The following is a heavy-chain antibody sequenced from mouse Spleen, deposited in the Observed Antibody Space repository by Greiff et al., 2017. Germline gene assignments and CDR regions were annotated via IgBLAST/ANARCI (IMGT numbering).Heavy chain of an antibody. V-gene: IGHV1-54*01. CDR1: GYAFTNYL. J-gene: IGHJ1*01. Sequence: QVQLQQSGAELVRPGTSVKVSCKASGYAFTNYLIEWVKQRPGQGLEWIGVINPGSGGTNYNEKFKGKATLTADKSSSTAYMQLSSLTSDDSAVYFCARSAYYYGSSYEYFDVWGAGTTVTVSS. CDR3: ARSAYYYGSSYEYFDV. D-gene: IGHD1-1*01. CDR2: INPGSGGT.